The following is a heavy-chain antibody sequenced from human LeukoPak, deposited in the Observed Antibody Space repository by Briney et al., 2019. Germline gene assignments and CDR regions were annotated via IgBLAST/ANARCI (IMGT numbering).Heavy chain of an antibody. CDR3: ARDLNMLDPAFDI. V-gene: IGHV3-9*01. CDR1: GFTFRDYA. J-gene: IGHJ3*02. Sequence: GGSLRLSCAGTGFTFRDYAIHWVRQAPGKGLEWVSGITWNSGSIGYAASVKGRFSISRDNAKNSLYLQMNSLREEDTALYYCARDLNMLDPAFDIWGQGTMVTVSS. CDR2: ITWNSGSI. D-gene: IGHD2-8*01.